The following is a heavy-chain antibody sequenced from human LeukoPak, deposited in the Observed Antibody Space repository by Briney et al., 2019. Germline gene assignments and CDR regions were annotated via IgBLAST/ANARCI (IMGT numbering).Heavy chain of an antibody. Sequence: SSETLSLTCTVSGGSISSYYWSWIRQPPGKGLEWIGYIYYSGSTNYNPSLKSRVTISVDTSKNQISLKLSSVTAADTAVYYCARDAGSSSVWDVWGQGTTVTVSS. CDR2: IYYSGST. CDR3: ARDAGSSSVWDV. CDR1: GGSISSYY. D-gene: IGHD6-13*01. J-gene: IGHJ6*02. V-gene: IGHV4-59*01.